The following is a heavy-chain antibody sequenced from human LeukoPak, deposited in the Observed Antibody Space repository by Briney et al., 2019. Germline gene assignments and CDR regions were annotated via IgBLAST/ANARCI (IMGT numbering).Heavy chain of an antibody. J-gene: IGHJ5*02. CDR1: GGTFSSYA. CDR3: ARPLWEPDYGDYHGLDP. V-gene: IGHV1-69*13. D-gene: IGHD4-17*01. CDR2: IIPIFGTA. Sequence: SVKVSCKASGGTFSSYAISSVRQAPGQGLEWMGGIIPIFGTANYAQKFQGRVTITADESTSTAYMELSSLRSEDTAVYYCARPLWEPDYGDYHGLDPWGQGTLVTVSS.